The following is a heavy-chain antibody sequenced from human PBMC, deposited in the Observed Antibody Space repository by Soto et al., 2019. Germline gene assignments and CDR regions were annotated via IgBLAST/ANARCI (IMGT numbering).Heavy chain of an antibody. CDR2: IMPIFRTP. CDR1: GGTFRNSA. V-gene: IGHV1-69*12. CDR3: ARDNDRPQLGGNYYYILDV. J-gene: IGHJ6*02. D-gene: IGHD1-1*01. Sequence: QVQLEQSGAEVKKPGSSVKVSCKASGGTFRNSAISWVRQAPGQELEWLGGIMPIFRTPDYSQKFQGRVTVTADESTSTAYMELRGLRSDDTAVYYCARDNDRPQLGGNYYYILDVWGQGTTVTVSS.